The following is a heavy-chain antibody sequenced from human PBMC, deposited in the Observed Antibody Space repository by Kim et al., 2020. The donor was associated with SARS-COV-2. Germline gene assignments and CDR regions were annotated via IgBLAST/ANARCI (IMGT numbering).Heavy chain of an antibody. V-gene: IGHV4-39*01. CDR3: ARLHPGGEGDS. Sequence: NSYNPSLKSGVTIFADTTKHQFSLKRSSVTAADTAVYYCARLHPGGEGDSWGQGTLVTVSS. CDR2: N. J-gene: IGHJ4*02. D-gene: IGHD3-10*01.